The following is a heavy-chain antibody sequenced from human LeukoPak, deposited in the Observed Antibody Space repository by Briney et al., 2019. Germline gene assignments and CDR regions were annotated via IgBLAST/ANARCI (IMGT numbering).Heavy chain of an antibody. CDR1: GYTFTSYP. CDR2: INTNTGNP. CDR3: ARHHYYSDSSGYYDAFDI. V-gene: IGHV7-4-1*02. Sequence: ASVKVSCKASGYTFTSYPMNWVRQAPGRALEWMGWINTNTGNPTYAQGFTGRFVFSLDTSVSTAYLQISSLKAEDTAVYYCARHHYYSDSSGYYDAFDIWGQGTMVTVSS. D-gene: IGHD3-22*01. J-gene: IGHJ3*02.